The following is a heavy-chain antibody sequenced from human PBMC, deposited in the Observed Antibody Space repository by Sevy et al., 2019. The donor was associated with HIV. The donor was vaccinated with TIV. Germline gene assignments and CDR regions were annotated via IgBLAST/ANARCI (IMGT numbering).Heavy chain of an antibody. J-gene: IGHJ3*01. CDR3: ARHQTTAVLYAFDL. CDR1: GGSISSYL. Sequence: SETLSLTCTVSGGSISSYLRSWIRQPPGRGLEWIGYMYNTWSTNYNPSLKSRVTISLDTSKNQFSLKLSSVTAADTAVYYCARHQTTAVLYAFDLWGQGTMVTVSS. D-gene: IGHD4-17*01. CDR2: MYNTWST. V-gene: IGHV4-59*08.